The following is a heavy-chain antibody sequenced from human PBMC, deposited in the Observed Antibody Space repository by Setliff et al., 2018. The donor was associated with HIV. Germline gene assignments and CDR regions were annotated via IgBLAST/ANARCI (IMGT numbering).Heavy chain of an antibody. Sequence: PSETLSLTCTVSGGSISSHYWSWIRQPPGKGLEWIGSISYSGSTNYNPSLKSRVTISVDTSKNQFSLKLNSVTAADTAVYYCARDSGIAVAGRLGYWGQGTLVTVSS. CDR1: GGSISSHY. J-gene: IGHJ4*02. CDR3: ARDSGIAVAGRLGY. D-gene: IGHD6-19*01. V-gene: IGHV4-59*11. CDR2: ISYSGST.